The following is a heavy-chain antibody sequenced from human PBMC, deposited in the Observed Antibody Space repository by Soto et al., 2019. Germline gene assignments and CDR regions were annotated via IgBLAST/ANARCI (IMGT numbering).Heavy chain of an antibody. D-gene: IGHD3-3*01. V-gene: IGHV4-34*01. J-gene: IGHJ3*02. CDR2: INHSGST. Sequence: SETLSLTCAVYCGSFSGYYWSWIRQPPGKGLEWIGEINHSGSTNYNPSLKSRVTISVDTSKNQFSLKLSSVTAADTAVYYCAREGLTAIFGVPGAFDIWGQGTMVTVSS. CDR3: AREGLTAIFGVPGAFDI. CDR1: CGSFSGYY.